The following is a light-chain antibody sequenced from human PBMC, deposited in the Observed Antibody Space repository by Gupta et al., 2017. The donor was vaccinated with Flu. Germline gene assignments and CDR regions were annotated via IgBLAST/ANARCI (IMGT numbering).Light chain of an antibody. Sequence: IVMTQSPDSLALSPGAGATIHCKSSHRGLYSSNHKNYLAWDQQKTGQPPKLLIYWASTRETGVPDRFSGSGSGTDFTLTISRLQAEDVAVYYCQQYYSTPPTFGGGTKVEIK. CDR2: WAS. CDR1: HRGLYSSNHKNY. CDR3: QQYYSTPPT. J-gene: IGKJ4*01. V-gene: IGKV4-1*01.